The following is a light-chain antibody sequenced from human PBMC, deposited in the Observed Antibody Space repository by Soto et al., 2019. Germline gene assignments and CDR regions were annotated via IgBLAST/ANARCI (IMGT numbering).Light chain of an antibody. V-gene: IGKV3-20*01. CDR3: HHCAT. CDR1: QSVSRSY. CDR2: CAS. Sequence: EIVLTQSPGTLSLSPGDRATLSCRASQSVSRSYLGWYKQKPCQAHRLLMYCASISDAGVPDRFSGSGSGTEFTLTISSLELEAFTVSYFHHCATFGQGTMVDI. J-gene: IGKJ1*01.